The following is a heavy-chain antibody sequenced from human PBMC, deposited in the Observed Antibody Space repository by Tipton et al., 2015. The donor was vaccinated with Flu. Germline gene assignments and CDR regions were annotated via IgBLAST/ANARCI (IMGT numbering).Heavy chain of an antibody. Sequence: LRLSCTVSGGSISSSSYYWGWIRQPPGKGLEWIGSIYYSGSTYYNPSLKSRVTISVDTSKNQFSLKLSSVTAADTAVYYCARHKSHYDFWSGYYFDAFDIWGQGTMVTVSS. CDR1: GGSISSSSYY. J-gene: IGHJ3*02. CDR3: ARHKSHYDFWSGYYFDAFDI. D-gene: IGHD3-3*01. CDR2: IYYSGST. V-gene: IGHV4-39*01.